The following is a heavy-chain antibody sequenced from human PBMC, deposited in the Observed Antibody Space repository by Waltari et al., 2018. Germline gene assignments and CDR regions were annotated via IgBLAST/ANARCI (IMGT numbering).Heavy chain of an antibody. J-gene: IGHJ4*02. CDR2: IYHSGST. CDR1: GYSISSGYY. Sequence: QVQLQESGPGLVTPSETLSLTCAVSGYSISSGYYWGWIRQPPGKGLEWIGSIYHSGSTYYNPSLKSRVTISVDTSKNQFSLKLSSVTAADTAVYYCARHGSSSGYYFDYWGQGTLVTVSS. D-gene: IGHD6-13*01. CDR3: ARHGSSSGYYFDY. V-gene: IGHV4-38-2*01.